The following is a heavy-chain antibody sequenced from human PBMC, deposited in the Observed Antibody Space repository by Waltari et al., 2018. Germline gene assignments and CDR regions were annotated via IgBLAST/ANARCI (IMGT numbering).Heavy chain of an antibody. CDR1: SGSIFSHD. Sequence: QLQLQESGPGLVKPSETLSLTCTVSSGSIFSHDWSWTRQPPGKGLEWIGHIQYTGSTNYNPSLKSRVTVSLDTSKKQFSLTLSSLTAADTAVYYCARFARGRYFDYWAQGTLVTVSS. D-gene: IGHD3-10*01. J-gene: IGHJ4*02. V-gene: IGHV4-59*11. CDR2: IQYTGST. CDR3: ARFARGRYFDY.